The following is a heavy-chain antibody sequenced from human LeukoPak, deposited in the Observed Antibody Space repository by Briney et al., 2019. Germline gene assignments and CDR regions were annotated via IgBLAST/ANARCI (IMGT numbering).Heavy chain of an antibody. Sequence: GGSLRLSCAASGFAFSNAWMSWVRQAPGKGLEWVSSISSSSSYIYYADSVKGRFTISRDNAKNSLYLQMNSLRAEDTAVYYCARASTYSGWSDFDYWGQGTLVTVSS. CDR2: ISSSSSYI. CDR1: GFAFSNAW. D-gene: IGHD6-19*01. V-gene: IGHV3-21*01. CDR3: ARASTYSGWSDFDY. J-gene: IGHJ4*02.